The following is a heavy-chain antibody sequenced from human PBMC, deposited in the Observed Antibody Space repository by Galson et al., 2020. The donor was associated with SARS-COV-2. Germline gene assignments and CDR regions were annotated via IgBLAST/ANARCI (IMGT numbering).Heavy chain of an antibody. CDR2: SYYTGST. CDR1: GGSISSRSYY. J-gene: IGHJ4*02. Sequence: SETLSLTCSVSGGSISSRSYYWTWIRQPPGKALEYIAYSYYTGSTNYNPSLRSRVTVSVDTSKNQFSLKMTSVTASDTAVYYCARSADKSQWQRREPFFDHWGQGILVTVSS. D-gene: IGHD5-12*01. V-gene: IGHV4-61*01. CDR3: ARSADKSQWQRREPFFDH.